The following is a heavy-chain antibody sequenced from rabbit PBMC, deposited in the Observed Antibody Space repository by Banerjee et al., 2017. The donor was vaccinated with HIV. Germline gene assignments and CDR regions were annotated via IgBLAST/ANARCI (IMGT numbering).Heavy chain of an antibody. CDR3: ARDLIGVVGWNFIL. D-gene: IGHD1-1*01. CDR1: GFSFSSSNY. CDR2: INTATGKG. Sequence: QSLEESGGGLVQPEGSLTLTCTASGFSFSSSNYMCWVRQAPGKGLEWIACINTATGKGVYASWAKGRFAISKTSSTTVTLQMTSLTAADTATYFCARDLIGVVGWNFILWGPGTLVTVS. J-gene: IGHJ4*01. V-gene: IGHV1S40*01.